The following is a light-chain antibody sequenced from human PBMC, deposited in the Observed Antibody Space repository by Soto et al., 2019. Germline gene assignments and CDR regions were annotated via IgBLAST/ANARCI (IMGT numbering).Light chain of an antibody. Sequence: EIVLTQSPGTLSLSPGERATLSCRASQSVSSSYLAWYQQKPGQAPRLLIYDASSRATGIPDRFSGSGSGTDFNLTISRLEPEDFAVYYCQQSGSSPRTFGQGTKVEIK. CDR3: QQSGSSPRT. J-gene: IGKJ1*01. V-gene: IGKV3-20*01. CDR1: QSVSSSY. CDR2: DAS.